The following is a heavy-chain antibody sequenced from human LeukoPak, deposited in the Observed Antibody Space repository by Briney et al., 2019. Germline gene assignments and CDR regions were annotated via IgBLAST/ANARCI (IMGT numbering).Heavy chain of an antibody. V-gene: IGHV3-48*04. CDR2: ISSSSSTI. Sequence: GGSLRLSCAASGFTFSSYSMNWVRQAPGKGLEWVSYISSSSSTIYYADSVEGRFTISRDNAKNSLYLQMNSLRAEDTAVYYCARGVGYGSGSYFYYWGQGTLVTVSS. J-gene: IGHJ4*02. CDR1: GFTFSSYS. CDR3: ARGVGYGSGSYFYY. D-gene: IGHD3-10*01.